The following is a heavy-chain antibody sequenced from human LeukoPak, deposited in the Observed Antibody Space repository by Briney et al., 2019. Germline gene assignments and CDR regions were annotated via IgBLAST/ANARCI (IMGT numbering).Heavy chain of an antibody. CDR3: ARATYYYDSSGYLGPLPLDY. CDR1: GGSISSYY. Sequence: SETLSLTCTVSGGSISSYYWSWIRPPPGKGLEWIGYIYYSGSTNYNPSLKSRVTISVDTSKNQFSLKLSSVTAADTAVYYCARATYYYDSSGYLGPLPLDYWGQGTLVTVSS. CDR2: IYYSGST. V-gene: IGHV4-59*01. J-gene: IGHJ4*02. D-gene: IGHD3-22*01.